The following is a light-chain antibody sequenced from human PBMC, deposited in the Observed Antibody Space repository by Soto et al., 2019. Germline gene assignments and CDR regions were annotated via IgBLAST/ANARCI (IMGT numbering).Light chain of an antibody. V-gene: IGKV1-9*01. J-gene: IGKJ4*01. CDR1: QGISTF. CDR3: QQVNNYPLT. CDR2: DAS. Sequence: DMQLTQSPSFLSAAVGDSVTLTCLASQGISTFLAWYQQHPGTAPKRLIYDASNLQSGVPSRFSGSGSGTEFTLTISSLQPEDFATYYCQQVNNYPLTFGGGTKVDIK.